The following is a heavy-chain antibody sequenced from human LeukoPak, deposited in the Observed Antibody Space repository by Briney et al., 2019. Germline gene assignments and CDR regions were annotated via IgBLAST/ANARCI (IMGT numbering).Heavy chain of an antibody. V-gene: IGHV4-34*01. CDR1: GGSFSGYY. CDR2: INHSGST. J-gene: IGHJ6*02. Sequence: SETLSLPCAVYGGSFSGYYWSWIRQPPGKGLEWIGEINHSGSTNYNPSLKSRVTISVDTSKNQFSLKLSSVTAADTAVYYCARSLGMDVWGQGTTVTVSS. CDR3: ARSLGMDV.